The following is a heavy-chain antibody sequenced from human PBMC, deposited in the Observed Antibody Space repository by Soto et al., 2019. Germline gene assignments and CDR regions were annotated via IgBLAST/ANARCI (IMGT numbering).Heavy chain of an antibody. J-gene: IGHJ5*02. D-gene: IGHD2-21*02. V-gene: IGHV3-74*01. CDR2: INSDGSST. Sequence: PGGSLRLSCAASGFTFSSYWMHWVRQAPGKGLVWVSRINSDGSSTSYADSVKGRFTISRDNAKNTLYLQMNSLRAEDTAVYYCALSCCGGDCPDNWFDPWGQGTLVTVSS. CDR1: GFTFSSYW. CDR3: ALSCCGGDCPDNWFDP.